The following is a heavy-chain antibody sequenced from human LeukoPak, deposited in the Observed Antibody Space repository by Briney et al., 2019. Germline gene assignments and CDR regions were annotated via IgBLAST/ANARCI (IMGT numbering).Heavy chain of an antibody. J-gene: IGHJ2*01. CDR3: ANSGGVECSSGTCYTTWYFDL. CDR2: IYTSGST. V-gene: IGHV4-61*02. Sequence: SETLSLTCTVSGGSISSGSYYWSWIRQPAGKGLEWIGRIYTSGSTNYNPSLKSRVTLSVDTSKNQFSLKLSSVTAADTAVCYCANSGGVECSSGTCYTTWYFDLWGRGTLVTVSS. D-gene: IGHD2-2*02. CDR1: GGSISSGSYY.